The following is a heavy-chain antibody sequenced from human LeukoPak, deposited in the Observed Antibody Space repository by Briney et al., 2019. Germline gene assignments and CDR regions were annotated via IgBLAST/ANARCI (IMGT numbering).Heavy chain of an antibody. CDR2: INHRGST. CDR1: GGSFSDYY. CDR3: ATYSTGFDI. V-gene: IGHV4-34*01. D-gene: IGHD6-19*01. J-gene: IGHJ4*02. Sequence: SETLSLTCAVYGGSFSDYYWTWIRQPPGKGLEWIGEINHRGSTHYNPSLKSRVTISVDTSKKQFSLKLSSVTAADTAVYYCATYSTGFDIWGQGTLVTVSS.